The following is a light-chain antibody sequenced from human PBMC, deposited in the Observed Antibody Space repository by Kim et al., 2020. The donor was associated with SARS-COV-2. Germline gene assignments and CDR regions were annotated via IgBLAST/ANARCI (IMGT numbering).Light chain of an antibody. Sequence: PGERVTLSCRASQSVSSSYLTWYQQKPGQAPRLLIYGASTRATGIPARFSGSGSGTDFTLTISSLQPEDFAVYYCQQDYNLRTFGGGTKVEI. CDR1: QSVSSSY. V-gene: IGKV3D-7*01. CDR3: QQDYNLRT. J-gene: IGKJ4*01. CDR2: GAS.